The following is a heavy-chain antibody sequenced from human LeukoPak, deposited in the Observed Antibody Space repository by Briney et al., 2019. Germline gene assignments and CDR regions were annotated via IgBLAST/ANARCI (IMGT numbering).Heavy chain of an antibody. CDR3: ARDTPDIVVVPAAIMRGYYYYGMDV. V-gene: IGHV1-18*01. CDR1: GYTFTSYG. Sequence: GASVKVSCKASGYTFTSYGISWVRQAPGQGLEWMGWISAYNGNTNYAQKLQGRVTMTTDTSTSTAYMELRSLRSDDTAVYYCARDTPDIVVVPAAIMRGYYYYGMDVWGQGTTVTVSS. CDR2: ISAYNGNT. D-gene: IGHD2-2*01. J-gene: IGHJ6*02.